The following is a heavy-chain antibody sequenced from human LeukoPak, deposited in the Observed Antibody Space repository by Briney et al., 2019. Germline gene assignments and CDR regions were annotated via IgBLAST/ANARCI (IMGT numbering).Heavy chain of an antibody. CDR2: ISWNSGNI. Sequence: GGSLRLSCAASGFTFDDYAMHWVRQAPGKGLEWVSGISWNSGNIGYADSVKGRFTISRDNAKNSLYLQMNSLRAEDTVLYYCAKSVIAVAGTGSRFDYWGQGTLVTVSS. CDR1: GFTFDDYA. CDR3: AKSVIAVAGTGSRFDY. V-gene: IGHV3-9*01. J-gene: IGHJ4*02. D-gene: IGHD6-19*01.